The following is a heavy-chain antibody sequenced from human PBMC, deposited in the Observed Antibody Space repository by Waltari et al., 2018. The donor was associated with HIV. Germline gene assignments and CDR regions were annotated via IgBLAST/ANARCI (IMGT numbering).Heavy chain of an antibody. Sequence: QVQLQESGPGLVKPSQTLSLTCTVSGASISTGGYYWTWIRQHPGKGLEWIGSIYYRGNAYYNPSLKNRVTISADTSKNHFSLELSSVTAADTAVNYCASEMRLPLRSTHLPAGLFDYWGQGTLVTVSS. CDR2: IYYRGNA. D-gene: IGHD6-13*01. J-gene: IGHJ4*02. CDR1: GASISTGGYY. V-gene: IGHV4-31*03. CDR3: ASEMRLPLRSTHLPAGLFDY.